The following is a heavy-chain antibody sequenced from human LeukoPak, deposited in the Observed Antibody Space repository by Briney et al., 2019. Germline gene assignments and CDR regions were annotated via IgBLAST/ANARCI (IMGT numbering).Heavy chain of an antibody. CDR2: IRYDGSDK. D-gene: IGHD3-16*01. CDR1: GFTFSSYA. CDR3: AKDYGHGGPFWDYYYYYMDV. Sequence: PGGSLRLSCAASGFTFSSYAMHWVRQAPGRGLEWVAFIRYDGSDKYYADSVKGRFTISRDNSKNTLYLQTNSLRAEDTAVYYCAKDYGHGGPFWDYYYYYMDVWGKGTTVTVSS. V-gene: IGHV3-30*02. J-gene: IGHJ6*03.